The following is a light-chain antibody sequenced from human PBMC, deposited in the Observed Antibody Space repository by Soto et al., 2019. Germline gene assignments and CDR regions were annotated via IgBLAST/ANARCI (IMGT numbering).Light chain of an antibody. V-gene: IGKV3-20*01. Sequence: EIVLTQSPGTLSLSPGERATLSCRASQSVNSNYLAWYQQKPGQAPRLLMYETSTRATGIPDRFSGSGSGKDFTLTISRLEPEDFAVYFCQQFGTSPLWTFGQGTKVDIK. J-gene: IGKJ1*01. CDR2: ETS. CDR1: QSVNSNY. CDR3: QQFGTSPLWT.